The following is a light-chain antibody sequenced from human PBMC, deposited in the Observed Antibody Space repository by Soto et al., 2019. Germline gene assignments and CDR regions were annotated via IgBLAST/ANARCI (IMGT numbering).Light chain of an antibody. J-gene: IGKJ5*01. CDR2: GAS. CDR1: QSVGNNY. CDR3: QQYGNSPIT. Sequence: EIVLTQSPGTLSLSPGERATLSGGASQSVGNNYLAWYQQKPGQAPRLLIYGASNRATGVPESFSGSGSGTDFTLTISRLEPEDFAVYYCQQYGNSPITFGQGTRLEIK. V-gene: IGKV3-20*01.